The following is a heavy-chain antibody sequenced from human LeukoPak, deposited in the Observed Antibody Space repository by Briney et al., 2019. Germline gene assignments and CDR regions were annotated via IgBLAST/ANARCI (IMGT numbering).Heavy chain of an antibody. CDR2: INWDGGST. D-gene: IGHD6-13*01. CDR1: GFTFSSYA. Sequence: GGSLRLSCAASGFTFSSYAMSWVRQAPGRGLEWVSRINWDGGSTTYADSVKGRFTISRDNAKNSLFLQMNSLRAEDTALYFCARDLYAGTVNWFDPRGQGTLATVSS. CDR3: ARDLYAGTVNWFDP. V-gene: IGHV3-20*04. J-gene: IGHJ5*02.